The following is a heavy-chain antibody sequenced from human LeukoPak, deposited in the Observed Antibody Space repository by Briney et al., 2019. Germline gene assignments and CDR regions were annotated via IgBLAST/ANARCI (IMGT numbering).Heavy chain of an antibody. CDR2: IYTSGST. CDR3: ARLSGYCSSTSCYKWSWFDP. J-gene: IGHJ5*02. Sequence: SETLSLTCSVSGVSISSYYWSWIRQPPGKGLEWIGDIYTSGSTNYNPSLKSRVTISVDTSKNQFSLKLSSVTAADSALYYCARLSGYCSSTSCYKWSWFDPWGQGTLVTVSS. V-gene: IGHV4-4*09. D-gene: IGHD2-2*02. CDR1: GVSISSYY.